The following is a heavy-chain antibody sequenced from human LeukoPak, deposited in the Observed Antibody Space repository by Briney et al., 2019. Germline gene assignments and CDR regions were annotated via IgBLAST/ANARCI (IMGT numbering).Heavy chain of an antibody. Sequence: SETLSLTCTVSGGSISSNNCYWAWIRQTPGKGLEWIGSAYYSGGTYYNPSLESRVTISVDTSKNQFSLKVSSVTAADTAVYYCTRRPLMTLTTSGYFDYWGQGALVTVSS. CDR1: GGSISSNNCY. V-gene: IGHV4-39*01. CDR3: TRRPLMTLTTSGYFDY. D-gene: IGHD4-17*01. J-gene: IGHJ4*02. CDR2: AYYSGGT.